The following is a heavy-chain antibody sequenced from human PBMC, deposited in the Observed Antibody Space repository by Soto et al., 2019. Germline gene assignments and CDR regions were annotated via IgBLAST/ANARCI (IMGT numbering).Heavy chain of an antibody. D-gene: IGHD4-17*01. CDR1: GGSISSGGYY. Sequence: SETLSLTCTVSGGSISSGGYYWSWIRQRPGKGLEWIGYIYYSGSTYYNPSLKSRVTISVDTSKNQFSLKLSSVTAADTAVYYCARSPEATVTAFDFWGLGTLVTVYS. CDR2: IYYSGST. CDR3: ARSPEATVTAFDF. J-gene: IGHJ4*02. V-gene: IGHV4-31*03.